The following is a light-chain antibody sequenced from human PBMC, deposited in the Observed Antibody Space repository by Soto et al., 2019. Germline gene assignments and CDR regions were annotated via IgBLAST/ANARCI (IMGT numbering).Light chain of an antibody. Sequence: EIVLTQSPATLSVSPGERATLSCRASQSVSSNLAWYQQKPGQAPRLLIYGASTRATGIPARFSGSGSGTDFTLTISSLQPEDFATYYCQQSYSTPRLTFGGGTKVDIK. CDR3: QQSYSTPRLT. J-gene: IGKJ4*01. V-gene: IGKV3-15*01. CDR2: GAS. CDR1: QSVSSN.